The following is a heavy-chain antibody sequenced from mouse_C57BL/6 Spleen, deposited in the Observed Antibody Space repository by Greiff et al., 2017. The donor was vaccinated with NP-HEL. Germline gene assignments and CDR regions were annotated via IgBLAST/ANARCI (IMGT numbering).Heavy chain of an antibody. CDR1: GFSFNTYA. J-gene: IGHJ1*03. V-gene: IGHV10-1*01. D-gene: IGHD2-2*01. Sequence: EVKVVESGGGLVQPKGSLKLSCAASGFSFNTYAMNWVRQAPGKGLEWVARIRSKSNNYATYYADSVKDRFTISRDDSESMLYLQMNNLKTEDTAMYYCVRGGYAGDWYFDVWGTGTTVTVSS. CDR3: VRGGYAGDWYFDV. CDR2: IRSKSNNYAT.